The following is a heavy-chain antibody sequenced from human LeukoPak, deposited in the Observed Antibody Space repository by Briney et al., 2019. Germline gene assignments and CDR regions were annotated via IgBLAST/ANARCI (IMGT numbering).Heavy chain of an antibody. D-gene: IGHD1-1*01. J-gene: IGHJ4*02. CDR2: IRQDGSDK. CDR3: GRGAALNWNSGGIDY. V-gene: IGHV3-7*01. CDR1: GFTFTNYF. Sequence: GGSLRLSCAASGFTFTNYFMTWVRQAPGTGLEWVALIRQDGSDKYYVDSVKGRFTISRDNANNLLFLQMNSLRVDDAAVYYCGRGAALNWNSGGIDYWGQGTLVAVSS.